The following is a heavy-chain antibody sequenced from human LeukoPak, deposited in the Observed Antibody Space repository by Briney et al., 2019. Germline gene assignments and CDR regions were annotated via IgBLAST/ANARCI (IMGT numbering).Heavy chain of an antibody. CDR2: IYYSGST. J-gene: IGHJ5*02. V-gene: IGHV4-59*08. CDR1: GGTISSYY. D-gene: IGHD2-15*01. CDR3: ARHGGSCGLNWFDP. Sequence: SETLSLTCTVSGGTISSYYWSWIRQPPGKGLEWIGYIYYSGSTNYNPSLKSRVTISVDTSKNQFSLKLSSVTAADTAVYYCARHGGSCGLNWFDPWGQGTLLTVSS.